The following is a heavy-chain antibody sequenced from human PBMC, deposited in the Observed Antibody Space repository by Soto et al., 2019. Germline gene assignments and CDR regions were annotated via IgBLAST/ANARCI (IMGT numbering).Heavy chain of an antibody. Sequence: QVQLGQSGSEVKKPGASVKVSCDASSYTFKNYGIGWVRQAPGQGPEWVGWIKVDNGETKYAEKLQGSVTVTTDTSTSPAYMELRALRSADTAFYYCARSRYYFDSWGQGTLVTVSS. CDR2: IKVDNGET. J-gene: IGHJ4*02. CDR3: ARSRYYFDS. CDR1: SYTFKNYG. V-gene: IGHV1-18*01.